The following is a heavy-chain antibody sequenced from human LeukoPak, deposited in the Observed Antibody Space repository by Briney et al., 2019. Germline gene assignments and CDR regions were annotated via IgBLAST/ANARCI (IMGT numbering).Heavy chain of an antibody. D-gene: IGHD2-15*01. CDR3: ARGDIYWDY. Sequence: GASVKVSCKASGYTFTAYYVHWVRQAPGQGPEWMGWIHPNSGGTKYAQNFQGRGTMTRDTSITTAYMELSSLRSDDTAVYYCARGDIYWDYWGQGTQVTVSS. J-gene: IGHJ4*02. CDR1: GYTFTAYY. V-gene: IGHV1-2*02. CDR2: IHPNSGGT.